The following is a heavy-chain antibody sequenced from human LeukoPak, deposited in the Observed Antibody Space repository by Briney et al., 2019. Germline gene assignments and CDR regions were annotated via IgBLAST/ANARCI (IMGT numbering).Heavy chain of an antibody. D-gene: IGHD3-10*01. Sequence: SVKVSCKXSGGTFSSYAISWVRQAPGQGLERMGGIIPIFGTANYSQKFQGRVTITTDESTSTAYMELSSLRSEDTAVYYCATPVGYGSGRILTGAYYFDYWGQGTLVTVSS. CDR3: ATPVGYGSGRILTGAYYFDY. J-gene: IGHJ4*02. CDR2: IIPIFGTA. CDR1: GGTFSSYA. V-gene: IGHV1-69*05.